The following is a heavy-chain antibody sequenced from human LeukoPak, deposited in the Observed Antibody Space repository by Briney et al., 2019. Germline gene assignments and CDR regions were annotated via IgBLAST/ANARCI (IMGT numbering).Heavy chain of an antibody. CDR3: AIQPWGSGNNWYFDL. CDR2: ISPNSGGT. D-gene: IGHD7-27*01. Sequence: ASVTVSCKPSGYTFTAYYIHWVRQAPGQGLEWMGWISPNSGGTDYAQKFQGRVTMTRDTSISTAYMELSSLRSDDTAVYYCAIQPWGSGNNWYFDLWGRGTLVTVSS. CDR1: GYTFTAYY. J-gene: IGHJ2*01. V-gene: IGHV1-2*02.